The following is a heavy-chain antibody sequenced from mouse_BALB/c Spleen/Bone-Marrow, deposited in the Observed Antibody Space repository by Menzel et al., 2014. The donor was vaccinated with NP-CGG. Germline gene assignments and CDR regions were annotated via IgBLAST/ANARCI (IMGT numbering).Heavy chain of an antibody. J-gene: IGHJ3*01. D-gene: IGHD2-14*01. CDR1: GINIKDTY. Sequence: EVKLMESGAELVKPGASVKLSCTASGINIKDTYMHWVKQRPEQGLEWIGRIDPANGNTKYDPRFQGKATMTADASSNTAYLQLSSLTSEDTAVYYCTGRYGWFAYWGQGTLVTVSA. CDR3: TGRYGWFAY. CDR2: IDPANGNT. V-gene: IGHV14-3*02.